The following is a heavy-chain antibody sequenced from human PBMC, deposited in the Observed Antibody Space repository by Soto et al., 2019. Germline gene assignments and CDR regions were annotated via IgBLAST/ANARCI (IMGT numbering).Heavy chain of an antibody. CDR2: ISHSGST. V-gene: IGHV4-34*01. CDR3: ARHYFAEYFFDY. CDR1: GGSFSAYY. D-gene: IGHD3-10*01. Sequence: SETLSLTCAVSGGSFSAYYWSWIRQPPGKGLEWIGHISHSGSTDKNPSLRSRVTISVDTSKNQFSLKVSSVTAADTAVYYCARHYFAEYFFDYWGPGTLVTVSS. J-gene: IGHJ4*02.